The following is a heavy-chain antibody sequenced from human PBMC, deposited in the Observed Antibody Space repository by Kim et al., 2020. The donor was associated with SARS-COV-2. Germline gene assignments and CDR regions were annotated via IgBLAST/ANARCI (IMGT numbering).Heavy chain of an antibody. J-gene: IGHJ4*02. CDR2: INSGSTTI. V-gene: IGHV3-48*02. D-gene: IGHD3-9*01. CDR3: ARDFRYVDYGPPDF. CDR1: GFTFSTYS. Sequence: GGSLRLSCAASGFTFSTYSMSWVRQAPGKGLEWVSYINSGSTTIYYADSVKGRFTISRDNVKNSLYLQMNSLRDEDTAVYYCARDFRYVDYGPPDFWGQGTLVTVSS.